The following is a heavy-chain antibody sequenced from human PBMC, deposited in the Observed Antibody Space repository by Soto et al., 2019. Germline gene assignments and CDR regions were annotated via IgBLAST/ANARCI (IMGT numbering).Heavy chain of an antibody. J-gene: IGHJ4*02. CDR1: GYTFTSYG. D-gene: IGHD2-15*01. CDR2: ISAYNGNT. V-gene: IGHV1-18*01. Sequence: RASVKVSCKASGYTFTSYGISWVRQAPGQGLEWMGWISAYNGNTNYAQKFQGRVTITRDTSASTAYMELSSLRSEDTAVYYCARDLGGWPDYWGQGTLVTVSS. CDR3: ARDLGGWPDY.